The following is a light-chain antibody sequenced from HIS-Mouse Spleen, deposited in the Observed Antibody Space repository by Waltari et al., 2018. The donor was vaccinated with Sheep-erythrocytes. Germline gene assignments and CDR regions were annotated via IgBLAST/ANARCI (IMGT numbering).Light chain of an antibody. V-gene: IGLV2-11*01. CDR2: DVS. CDR3: CSYAGSYNHV. Sequence: QSALTQPRSVSGSPGQSVTIPCTGTSSDVGGYNYVSWYQQHPGKAPKLMIYDVSKRPSGVPDRCSGSKSGNTAALTIYGRQAEDEADDYCCSYAGSYNHVFATGTKVTVL. J-gene: IGLJ1*01. CDR1: SSDVGGYNY.